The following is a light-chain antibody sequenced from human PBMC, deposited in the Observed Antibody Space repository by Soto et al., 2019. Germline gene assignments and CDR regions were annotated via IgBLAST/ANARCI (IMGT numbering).Light chain of an antibody. CDR2: DVN. Sequence: QSVLTQPRSVSGSPGQSVTISCTGTSSDVGGYDFVSWYQQHPGKAPKLTIYDVNKRPSWVPDRFSGAKSGNSASLTISGLRAEDEADYYCCSYAGSYNLGVFGGGTKLTVL. CDR1: SSDVGGYDF. J-gene: IGLJ3*02. V-gene: IGLV2-11*01. CDR3: CSYAGSYNLGV.